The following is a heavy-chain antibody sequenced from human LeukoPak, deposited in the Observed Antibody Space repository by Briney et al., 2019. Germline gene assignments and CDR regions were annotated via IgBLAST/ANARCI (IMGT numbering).Heavy chain of an antibody. V-gene: IGHV3-72*01. J-gene: IGHJ4*02. CDR3: ARAGHIAARPYYFDY. D-gene: IGHD6-6*01. CDR2: IRKKDKGYTT. CDR1: GFAFNNAW. Sequence: GGSLRLSCAASGFAFNNAWMSWVRQAPGKGLEWIGRIRKKDKGYTTEYAASVKGRFTISRDDSKNSLYLQMNSLKTEDTAVYYCARAGHIAARPYYFDYWGQGTLVTVSS.